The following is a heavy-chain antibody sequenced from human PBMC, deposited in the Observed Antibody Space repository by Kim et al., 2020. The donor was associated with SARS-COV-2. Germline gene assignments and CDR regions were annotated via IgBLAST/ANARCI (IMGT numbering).Heavy chain of an antibody. D-gene: IGHD3-16*01. CDR3: ARDRSPGGDAFDI. Sequence: GGSLRLSCAASGFIVSSNFMSWVRQAPGKGLEWVSVIYSGDRTFHAESVKGRFIVSRDTSTNTLFLQMHSLRAEDTAVYYCARDRSPGGDAFDIWGKGALVTVSS. V-gene: IGHV3-53*01. J-gene: IGHJ3*02. CDR2: IYSGDRT. CDR1: GFIVSSNF.